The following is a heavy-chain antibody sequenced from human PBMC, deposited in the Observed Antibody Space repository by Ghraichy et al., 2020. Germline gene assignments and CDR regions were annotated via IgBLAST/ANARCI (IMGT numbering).Heavy chain of an antibody. D-gene: IGHD1-1*01. CDR1: GGSISSGDYY. CDR2: IYYSGST. J-gene: IGHJ5*02. Sequence: SGTLSLTCTVSGGSISSGDYYWSWIRQPPGKGLEWIGYIYYSGSTYYNPSLKSRVTISVDTSKNQFSLKLSSVTAADTAVYYCARAGTSGYLNWFDPWGQGTLVTVSS. V-gene: IGHV4-30-4*01. CDR3: ARAGTSGYLNWFDP.